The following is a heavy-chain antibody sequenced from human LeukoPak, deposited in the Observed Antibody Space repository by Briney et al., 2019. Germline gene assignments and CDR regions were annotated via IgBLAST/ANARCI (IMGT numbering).Heavy chain of an antibody. Sequence: GASVKVSCKASGYTFTSYAMHRVRQAPGQRLEWMGWINAGNGNTKYSQKFQGRVTITRDTSASTAYMELSSLRSEDTAVYYCARGLKAQSMYSSSWFQKNDAFDIWGQGTMVTVSS. CDR2: INAGNGNT. D-gene: IGHD6-13*01. CDR1: GYTFTSYA. V-gene: IGHV1-3*01. CDR3: ARGLKAQSMYSSSWFQKNDAFDI. J-gene: IGHJ3*02.